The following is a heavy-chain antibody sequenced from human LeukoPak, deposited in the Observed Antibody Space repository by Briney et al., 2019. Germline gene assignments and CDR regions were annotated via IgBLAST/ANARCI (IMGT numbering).Heavy chain of an antibody. CDR2: ISYDGSNQ. V-gene: IGHV3-30*18. D-gene: IGHD3-10*01. CDR3: AKDLGYGDTIRWSFWFDP. Sequence: PGGSLRLSCAASGFTFSSYGMHWVRQAPGRGLEWVAVISYDGSNQYYADSVKGRFTISRDNSKNTLYLQMNSLRVEDTAVYFCAKDLGYGDTIRWSFWFDPWGQGTLVTVSS. J-gene: IGHJ5*02. CDR1: GFTFSSYG.